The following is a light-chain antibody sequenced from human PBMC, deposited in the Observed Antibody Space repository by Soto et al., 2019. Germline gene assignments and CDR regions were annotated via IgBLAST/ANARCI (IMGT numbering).Light chain of an antibody. CDR2: EVS. J-gene: IGLJ2*01. V-gene: IGLV2-14*01. CDR3: SSYTSTGTLVV. CDR1: SSDVGGYNY. Sequence: QSALTQPASVSGSPGQSITISCTGTSSDVGGYNYVSWYQQHPGKAPKLMFYEVSDRPSGVSNRFSGSKSGNTASLTISGLQAEDEADYYCSSYTSTGTLVVFGGGTKPPS.